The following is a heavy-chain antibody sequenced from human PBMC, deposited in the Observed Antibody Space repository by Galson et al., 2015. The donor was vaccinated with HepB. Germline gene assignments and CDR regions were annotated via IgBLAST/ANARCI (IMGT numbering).Heavy chain of an antibody. J-gene: IGHJ6*03. CDR1: GYSFTNYY. D-gene: IGHD3-3*01. CDR2: INPNSGGT. Sequence: SVKVSCKASGYSFTNYYIHWVRQAPGQGLEWMGWINPNSGGTHFAQRFQGRVTVTRDTSISTVYMVLSRLRSDDTAIYFCAREPPGDFWSSYENYDYYQMDVWGKGTTVTVSS. CDR3: AREPPGDFWSSYENYDYYQMDV. V-gene: IGHV1-2*02.